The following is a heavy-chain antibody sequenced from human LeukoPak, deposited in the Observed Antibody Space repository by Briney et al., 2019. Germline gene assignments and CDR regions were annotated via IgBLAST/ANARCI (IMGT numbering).Heavy chain of an antibody. J-gene: IGHJ4*02. CDR3: AREASAADY. CDR1: GFTVSNNY. V-gene: IGHV3-53*01. CDR2: MYSDGST. D-gene: IGHD2-2*01. Sequence: GGSLRLSCAASGFTVSNNYMSWVRQAPGKGLEWVSIMYSDGSTYYADSVKGRFTIFRDSSKNTLYLQMNSLRAEDTAVYYCAREASAADYWGQGTLVTVSS.